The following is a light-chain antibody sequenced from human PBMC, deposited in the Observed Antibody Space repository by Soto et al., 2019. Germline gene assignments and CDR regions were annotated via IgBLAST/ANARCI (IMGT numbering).Light chain of an antibody. V-gene: IGKV3-15*01. CDR2: GAS. J-gene: IGKJ1*01. CDR3: QQYNNWPSWT. Sequence: EIVMTQSPATLSVSPGERATLSCRASQSVSSNLAWYQQKPGQAPRLLINGASTRATGIPARFSGSGAGTDFTRTISSLQSEDFAVYYCQQYNNWPSWTFGQGTKVEIK. CDR1: QSVSSN.